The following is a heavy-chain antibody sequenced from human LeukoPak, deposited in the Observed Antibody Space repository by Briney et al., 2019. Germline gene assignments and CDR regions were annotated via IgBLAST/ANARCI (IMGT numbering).Heavy chain of an antibody. CDR3: ARFREGYFDY. Sequence: SETLSLTCTVSGGSISSYYWSWIRQPPGKGLEWIGYIYYSGSTNYNPSLKSRVTISVDTSKNQFSLKLYSVTAADTAVYYCARFREGYFDYWGQGTLVTVSS. D-gene: IGHD1-26*01. V-gene: IGHV4-59*01. J-gene: IGHJ4*02. CDR1: GGSISSYY. CDR2: IYYSGST.